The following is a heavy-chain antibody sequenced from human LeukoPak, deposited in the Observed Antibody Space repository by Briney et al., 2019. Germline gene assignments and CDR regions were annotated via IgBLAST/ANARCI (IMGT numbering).Heavy chain of an antibody. CDR2: ISGSGGST. D-gene: IGHD1-26*01. J-gene: IGHJ3*02. V-gene: IGHV3-23*01. Sequence: PGGSLRLSCAASGFTFSDYYMSWIRQAPGKGLEWVSAISGSGGSTYYADSVKGRFTISRDNSKNTLYLQMNSLRAEDTAVYYCAKDYRAAFDIWGQGTMVTVSS. CDR1: GFTFSDYY. CDR3: AKDYRAAFDI.